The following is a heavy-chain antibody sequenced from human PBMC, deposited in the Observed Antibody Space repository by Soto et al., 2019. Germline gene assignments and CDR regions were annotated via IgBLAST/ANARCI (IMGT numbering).Heavy chain of an antibody. V-gene: IGHV3-30-3*01. CDR1: GFTFSSYA. CDR3: ARDSLNSLQALDY. CDR2: ISYDGSNK. Sequence: GGSLRLSCAASGFTFSSYAMHWVRQAPGKGLEWVAVISYDGSNKYYADSVKGRFTISRDNSKNTLYLQMNSLRAEDTAVYYCARDSLNSLQALDYWGQGTLITVSS. D-gene: IGHD2-15*01. J-gene: IGHJ4*02.